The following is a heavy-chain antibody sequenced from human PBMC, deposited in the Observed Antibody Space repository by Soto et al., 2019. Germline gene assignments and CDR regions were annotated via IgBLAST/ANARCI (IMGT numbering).Heavy chain of an antibody. CDR2: INHTGGT. CDR3: ATRITVFGLLIPPFDH. D-gene: IGHD3-3*01. V-gene: IGHV4-34*01. CDR1: GGSVNGYY. J-gene: IGHJ5*02. Sequence: XETLSLTCAVYGGSVNGYYWNWIRQPPGKGLEWIGEINHTGGTHYNPSLKGRVTMSVDTSKNQFSLRLSSVTAADTAIYYCATRITVFGLLIPPFDHWGQGTQVTVSS.